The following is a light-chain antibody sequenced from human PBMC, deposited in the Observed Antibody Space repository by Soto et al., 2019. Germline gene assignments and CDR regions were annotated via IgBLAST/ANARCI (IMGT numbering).Light chain of an antibody. CDR1: QNISNY. CDR2: DVS. CDR3: QQRSNWPRT. V-gene: IGKV3-11*01. J-gene: IGKJ1*01. Sequence: DIVLRHSQGPLALSPCDKGTLYSQASQNISNYLIWYQQKPGQAPRLLIYDVSNRAAGIPARFSGSGAGTDFTLTISSLEPEDFAVYYCQQRSNWPRTCGQGTKVDIK.